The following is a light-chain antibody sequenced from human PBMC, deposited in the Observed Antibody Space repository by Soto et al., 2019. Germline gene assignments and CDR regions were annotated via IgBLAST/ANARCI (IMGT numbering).Light chain of an antibody. J-gene: IGKJ1*01. Sequence: EIVLTQSPGTLSLSPGERATLSCRASQSVSSSHLAWYQQKPGQAPRLLIYGASRRSTGIPDRFSGSGSGTDFTLTITRLEPEDFAVYYCQQYGSSPEMFGQGTKVEIK. CDR1: QSVSSSH. CDR2: GAS. CDR3: QQYGSSPEM. V-gene: IGKV3-20*01.